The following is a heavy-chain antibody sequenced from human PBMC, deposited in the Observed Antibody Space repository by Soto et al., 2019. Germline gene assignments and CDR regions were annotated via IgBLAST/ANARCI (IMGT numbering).Heavy chain of an antibody. CDR1: GFPVSGYY. D-gene: IGHD2-15*01. J-gene: IGHJ6*02. CDR3: ARSDLVGDAAKDV. CDR2: ISSSGSTI. V-gene: IGHV3-11*01. Sequence: GGSLRLSCAASGFPVSGYYMSWIRQSPGKGLEWVSYISSSGSTIYYADSVKGRFTISRDNAKNSLYLQMNRLRAEDTDVYYCARSDLVGDAAKDVSSQGTTVTIFS.